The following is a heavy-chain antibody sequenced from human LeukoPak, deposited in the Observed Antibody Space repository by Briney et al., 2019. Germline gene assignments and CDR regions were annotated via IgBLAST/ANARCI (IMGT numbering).Heavy chain of an antibody. J-gene: IGHJ3*02. CDR1: GGSFSSSGYY. D-gene: IGHD4/OR15-4a*01. CDR3: ARGHDYGVPGGGVDI. Sequence: SETLSLTCTVSGGSFSSSGYYWGWIRQPPGKGLEWIGSIYYSGNTYYNPSLKSRVTISVDTSKKQFSLKMSSVTAADTAVYYCARGHDYGVPGGGVDIWGQGTLVTVSS. CDR2: IYYSGNT. V-gene: IGHV4-39*07.